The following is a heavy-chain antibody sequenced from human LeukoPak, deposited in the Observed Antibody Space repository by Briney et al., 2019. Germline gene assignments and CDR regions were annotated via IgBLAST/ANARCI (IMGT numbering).Heavy chain of an antibody. CDR3: VRVRGSKSSEWAFDY. J-gene: IGHJ4*02. CDR2: IKQDGSEK. D-gene: IGHD3-3*01. Sequence: GGSLRLSCAASGFTFSSYGMHWVRQAPGKGLEWVANIKQDGSEKYYVDSVKGRFTISRDNAKNSLYLQMNSLRAEDTAVYYCVRVRGSKSSEWAFDYWGQGTLVTVS. CDR1: GFTFSSYG. V-gene: IGHV3-7*01.